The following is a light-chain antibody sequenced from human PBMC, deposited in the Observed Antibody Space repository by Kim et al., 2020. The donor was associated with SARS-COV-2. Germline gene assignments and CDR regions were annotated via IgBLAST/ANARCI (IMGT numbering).Light chain of an antibody. CDR1: SSKIGAGYY. CDR3: QSFDNSLSSYV. CDR2: SNN. V-gene: IGLV1-40*01. Sequence: QRVLISCTGSSSKIGAGYYVQWYQQLPGTAPKFLLYSNNNRPSGVPGRFSTSKSGTSASLAITGLQAEDEADYYCQSFDNSLSSYVFGTGTKVTVL. J-gene: IGLJ1*01.